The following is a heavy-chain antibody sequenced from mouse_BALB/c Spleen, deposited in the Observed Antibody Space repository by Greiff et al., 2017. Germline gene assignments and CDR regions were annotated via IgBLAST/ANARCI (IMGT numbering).Heavy chain of an antibody. Sequence: VQLQQSGPELVKPGASVKISCKASGYSFTGYFMHWVMQSHGKSLEWIGRINPYNGDTFYNQKFKGKATLTVDKSSSTAHMELRSLASEDSAVYYCARNYYGSSYDYYAMDYWGQGTSVTVSS. J-gene: IGHJ4*01. CDR3: ARNYYGSSYDYYAMDY. CDR2: INPYNGDT. D-gene: IGHD1-1*01. CDR1: GYSFTGYF. V-gene: IGHV1-20*02.